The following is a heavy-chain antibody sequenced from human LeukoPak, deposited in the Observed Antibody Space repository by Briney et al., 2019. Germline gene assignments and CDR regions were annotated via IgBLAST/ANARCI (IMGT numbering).Heavy chain of an antibody. V-gene: IGHV4-59*01. CDR2: IYYSGST. CDR1: GESFSGYY. J-gene: IGHJ5*02. D-gene: IGHD3-16*02. Sequence: SQTLSLTCAVYGESFSGYYWSWIRQPPGKGLEWIGYIYYSGSTNYNPSLKSRVTISVDTSKNQFSLKLSSVTAADTAVYYCARDVGSYRGSRYNWFDPWGQGTLVTVSS. CDR3: ARDVGSYRGSRYNWFDP.